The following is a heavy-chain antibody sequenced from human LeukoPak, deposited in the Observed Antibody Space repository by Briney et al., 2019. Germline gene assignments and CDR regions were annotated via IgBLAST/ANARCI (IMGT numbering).Heavy chain of an antibody. CDR2: IYYSGST. CDR1: GGSISSSSYY. J-gene: IGHJ4*02. V-gene: IGHV4-39*07. Sequence: SETLSLTCTVSGGSISSSSYYWGWIRQPPGKGLEWIGSIYYSGSTYYNPSLKSRVTISVDTSKNQFSLKLSSVTAADTAVYYCARSTTARRFDYWGQGTLVTVSS. CDR3: ARSTTARRFDY. D-gene: IGHD6-6*01.